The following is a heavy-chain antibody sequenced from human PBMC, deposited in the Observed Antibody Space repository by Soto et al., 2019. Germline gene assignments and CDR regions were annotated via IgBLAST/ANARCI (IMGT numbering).Heavy chain of an antibody. CDR3: ARMGRTTSLHY. V-gene: IGHV1-18*04. Sequence: SGNDCSKARSYTFTCYGINWERQAPGQGLEWMGWISAYNGNTNYAQKLQCRVTMTTDTSTRTAYMELRSLRSDDTAVYYCARMGRTTSLHYWGQGTLFTV. CDR1: SYTFTCYG. D-gene: IGHD1-1*01. J-gene: IGHJ4*02. CDR2: ISAYNGNT.